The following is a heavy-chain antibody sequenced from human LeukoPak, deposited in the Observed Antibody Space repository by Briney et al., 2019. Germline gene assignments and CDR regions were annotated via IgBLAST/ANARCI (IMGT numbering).Heavy chain of an antibody. J-gene: IGHJ4*02. CDR3: AKGGYDSSGYYGLPYYFAY. V-gene: IGHV3-9*03. CDR2: ISWNSGCI. CDR1: GFTFDDYG. Sequence: PGRSLRLSCAASGFTFDDYGTHWVRQAPGKGLEWVSGISWNSGCIGYADSVKGRFTISRDNAKNSLYLQMNSLRAEDMALYYCAKGGYDSSGYYGLPYYFAYWGQGTLVTVSS. D-gene: IGHD3-22*01.